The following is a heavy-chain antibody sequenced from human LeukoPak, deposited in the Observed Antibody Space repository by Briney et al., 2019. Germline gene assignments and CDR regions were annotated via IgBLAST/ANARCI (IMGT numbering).Heavy chain of an antibody. CDR2: IIPIFGTA. Sequence: PQASVKVSCKASGGTFSSYAISWVRQAPGQGLEWMGGIIPIFGTANYAQKFQGRVTITADESTSTAYMELSSLRSEDTAVYHCAREDNYYDTPTFDYWGQGTLVTVSS. D-gene: IGHD3-22*01. CDR1: GGTFSSYA. V-gene: IGHV1-69*13. CDR3: AREDNYYDTPTFDY. J-gene: IGHJ4*02.